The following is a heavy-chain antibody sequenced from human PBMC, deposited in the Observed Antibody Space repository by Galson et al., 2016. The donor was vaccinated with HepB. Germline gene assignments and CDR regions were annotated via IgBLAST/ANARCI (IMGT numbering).Heavy chain of an antibody. CDR1: GYTLASYG. CDR3: ARVRGYSSVWSEAAFDY. Sequence: SCKASGYTLASYGFSWVRQAPGQGLEWMGWISGYNGNTNYAQKLQGSVTMTTDTSTTTAYMDLRSLRSYDTAVYFCARVRGYSSVWSEAAFDYWGQGALVTVSS. V-gene: IGHV1-18*01. J-gene: IGHJ4*02. D-gene: IGHD6-19*01. CDR2: ISGYNGNT.